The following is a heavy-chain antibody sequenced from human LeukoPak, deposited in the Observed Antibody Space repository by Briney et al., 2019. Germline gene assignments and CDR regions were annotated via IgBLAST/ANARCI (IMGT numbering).Heavy chain of an antibody. CDR2: IRSSSSRSKT. CDR3: ARFPIYGSGTYYYYYMDV. Sequence: GGSLRLSCAASGLTFSSYSMNWVRQAPGKGLEWISHIRSSSSRSKTYYADSVKGRLTISRDDDSHSLYLQMNSLRADDTAVYYCARFPIYGSGTYYYYYMDVWGKGTTVTISS. D-gene: IGHD3-10*01. CDR1: GLTFSSYS. V-gene: IGHV3-48*01. J-gene: IGHJ6*03.